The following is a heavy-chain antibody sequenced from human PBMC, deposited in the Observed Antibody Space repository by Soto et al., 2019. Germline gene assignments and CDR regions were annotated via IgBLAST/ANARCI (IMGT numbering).Heavy chain of an antibody. CDR2: INSDGSTT. CDR3: ARGLSSDYDTFDY. CDR1: GFTSSTTW. V-gene: IGHV3-74*01. Sequence: PGGSLRLSCAASGFTSSTTWMHWVCQAPGKGLVWVSRINSDGSTTNYADSVRGQFTISRDNTKNTLYLQMSSLRAEDTAVYFCARGLSSDYDTFDYSGPGTLVTVSS. D-gene: IGHD3-22*01. J-gene: IGHJ4*02.